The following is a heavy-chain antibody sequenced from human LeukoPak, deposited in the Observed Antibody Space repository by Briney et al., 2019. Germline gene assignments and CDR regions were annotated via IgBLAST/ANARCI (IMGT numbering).Heavy chain of an antibody. V-gene: IGHV3-48*03. J-gene: IGHJ4*02. D-gene: IGHD4-17*01. CDR2: ISSSGSTI. CDR3: AREPGDDGGGLDY. Sequence: GGSLRLSCAASGFTFSSYEMNWVRQAPGKGLEWVSYISSSGSTIYYADSVKGRFTISRDNAKNSLYLQMNSLRAEDTAVYYCAREPGDDGGGLDYWGQGTLVTVSS. CDR1: GFTFSSYE.